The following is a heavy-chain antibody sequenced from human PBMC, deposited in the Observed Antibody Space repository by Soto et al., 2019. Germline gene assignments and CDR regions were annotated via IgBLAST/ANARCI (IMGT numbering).Heavy chain of an antibody. D-gene: IGHD2-15*01. CDR3: AREISRYCSGGSCGQFDY. Sequence: GASVKVSCMASGYTFTSYVISWVRQAPGQGLEWMGWISAYNGNTNYAQKLQGRVTMTTDTSTSTAYMELRSLRSDDTAVYYCAREISRYCSGGSCGQFDYWGQGTLVTVSS. J-gene: IGHJ4*02. CDR2: ISAYNGNT. V-gene: IGHV1-18*01. CDR1: GYTFTSYV.